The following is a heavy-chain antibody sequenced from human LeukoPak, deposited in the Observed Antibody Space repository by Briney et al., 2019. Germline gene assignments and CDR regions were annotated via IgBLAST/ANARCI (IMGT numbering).Heavy chain of an antibody. CDR1: GYTFTGYY. J-gene: IGHJ4*02. Sequence: ASVKVSCKASGYTFTGYYMHWVRQAPGQGLEWTGWINPNSGGTNYAQKFQGRVTMTRDTSISTAYMELSRLRSDDTAVYYCVRDSGGSYYYPSDYWGQGTLVTVSS. D-gene: IGHD1-26*01. CDR2: INPNSGGT. V-gene: IGHV1-2*02. CDR3: VRDSGGSYYYPSDY.